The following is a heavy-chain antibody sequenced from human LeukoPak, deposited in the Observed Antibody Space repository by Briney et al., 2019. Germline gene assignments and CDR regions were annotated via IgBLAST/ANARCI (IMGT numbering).Heavy chain of an antibody. CDR3: ARRSYGSGSTLGY. J-gene: IGHJ4*02. CDR2: MNPNSGNT. CDR1: GYTFTSYD. Sequence: GASVKVSCKASGYTFTSYDINWVRQATGQGLEWMGWMNPNSGNTGYAQKFQGRVTITRNTSISTAYMELSSLRSEDTAVYFCARRSYGSGSTLGYWGQGTLVTVSS. V-gene: IGHV1-8*03. D-gene: IGHD3-10*01.